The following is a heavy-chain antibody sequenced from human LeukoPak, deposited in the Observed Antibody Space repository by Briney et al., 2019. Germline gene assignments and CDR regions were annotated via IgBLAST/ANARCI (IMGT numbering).Heavy chain of an antibody. CDR3: ASGRAGYSGSYITYDAFDI. Sequence: PSETLSLTCTVSGGSISSSNYYWGWIRQPPGKGLEWIGSIYYSGSTYYNPSLKSRVTISVDTSKNQFSLKLSSVTAADTAVYYCASGRAGYSGSYITYDAFDIWGQGTLVTVSS. J-gene: IGHJ3*02. CDR2: IYYSGST. CDR1: GGSISSSNYY. D-gene: IGHD1-26*01. V-gene: IGHV4-39*07.